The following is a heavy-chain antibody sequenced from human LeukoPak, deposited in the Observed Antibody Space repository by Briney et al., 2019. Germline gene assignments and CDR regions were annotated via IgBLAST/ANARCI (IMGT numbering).Heavy chain of an antibody. V-gene: IGHV1-18*01. D-gene: IGHD3-9*01. CDR1: GYTFTSYG. CDR3: TRKMYYDILTGYYTADYNYYYMDV. CDR2: ISAYNGNT. J-gene: IGHJ6*03. Sequence: GASVKVSCKASGYTFTSYGISWVRQAPGQGLEWMGWISAYNGNTNYAQKLQGRVTMTTDTSTSTAYMELRSLRSDDTAVYYCTRKMYYDILTGYYTADYNYYYMDVWGKGATVTVSS.